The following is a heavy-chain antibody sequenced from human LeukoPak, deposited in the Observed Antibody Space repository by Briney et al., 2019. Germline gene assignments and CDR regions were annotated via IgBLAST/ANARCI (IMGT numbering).Heavy chain of an antibody. CDR1: GFTFSSYA. D-gene: IGHD6-19*01. Sequence: PGASLRLSCAASGFTFSSYAMSWVRQAPGKGLEWVSAISGSGGSTYYADSVKGRFTISRDNSKNTLYLQMNSLRAEDTAVYYCAKNQQWLVHAFDIWGQGTMVTVSS. CDR3: AKNQQWLVHAFDI. J-gene: IGHJ3*02. V-gene: IGHV3-23*01. CDR2: ISGSGGST.